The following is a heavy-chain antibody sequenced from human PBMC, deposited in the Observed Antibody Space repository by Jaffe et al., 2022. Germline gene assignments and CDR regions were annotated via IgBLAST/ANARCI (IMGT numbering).Heavy chain of an antibody. CDR3: ARGHTGGI. V-gene: IGHV3-30*03. J-gene: IGHJ3*01. Sequence: QVQLVESGGGVVQPGRSLRLSCAASGFTFNTYGMHWVRQAPGKGLEWVAVISYDGSNKYYVDSVRGRFTISRDDSENTLYLQMNSLRPEDTAVYYCARGHTGGIWGQGTMVTVSS. CDR2: ISYDGSNK. CDR1: GFTFNTYG. D-gene: IGHD2-8*02.